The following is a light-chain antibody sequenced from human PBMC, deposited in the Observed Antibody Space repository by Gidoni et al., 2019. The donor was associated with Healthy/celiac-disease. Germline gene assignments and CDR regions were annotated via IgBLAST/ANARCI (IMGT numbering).Light chain of an antibody. CDR1: SSNIGSNT. V-gene: IGLV1-44*01. J-gene: IGLJ7*01. Sequence: QSVLTQPPSASGPPGQRVTISCSGSSSNIGSNTVNWYQQLPGTAPKLLIYSNNQRPSGVPDRFSGSKSGTSASLAISGLQSEDEADYYCAAWDDSLRTVFGGGTQLTVL. CDR2: SNN. CDR3: AAWDDSLRTV.